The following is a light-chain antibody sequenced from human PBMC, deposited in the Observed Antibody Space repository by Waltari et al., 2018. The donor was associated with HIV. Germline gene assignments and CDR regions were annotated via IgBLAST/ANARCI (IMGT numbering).Light chain of an antibody. CDR1: QSVGDK. Sequence: DIQLTQPPSPVSVFVGGNVSITSRADQSVGDKVAWYQVKTGEAPKLLIYGASKWQTGVPSRFAVSVSGPEVSLTITGLQSDDSGTYFCQQAFSFPHTFGGGTRVE. V-gene: IGKV1-12*01. CDR2: GAS. CDR3: QQAFSFPHT. J-gene: IGKJ4*02.